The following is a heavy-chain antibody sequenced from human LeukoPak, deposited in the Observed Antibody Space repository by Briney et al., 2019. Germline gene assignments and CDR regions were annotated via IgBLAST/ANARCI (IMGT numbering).Heavy chain of an antibody. CDR1: GYSFTSYW. CDR3: ARPSYYYDISGYYHDAFDI. CDR2: NDPSDSYT. J-gene: IGHJ3*02. Sequence: RESLKISCKGSGYSFTSYWISWVRQMPGKGLVWMGRNDPSDSYTNYSPSCQGHVTISADQSISTAYLQWSSLKAADTAMYYCARPSYYYDISGYYHDAFDIWGQGTMVTVSS. D-gene: IGHD3-22*01. V-gene: IGHV5-10-1*01.